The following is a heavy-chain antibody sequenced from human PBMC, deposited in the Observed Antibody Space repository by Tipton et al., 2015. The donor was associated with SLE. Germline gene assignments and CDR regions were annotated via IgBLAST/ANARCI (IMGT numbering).Heavy chain of an antibody. Sequence: TLSLTCTVSVGSISSGGNYWRWIRQHPGKGLEWIWYIYYTGSAYYNPSLASRVTITMDTSKDQVSLNLISVTAADTAVYYCARDMWNGISGPHGPRTRFDPWGQGTLVIVSS. V-gene: IGHV4-31*03. D-gene: IGHD3-22*01. CDR3: ARDMWNGISGPHGPRTRFDP. CDR2: IYYTGSA. CDR1: VGSISSGGNY. J-gene: IGHJ5*02.